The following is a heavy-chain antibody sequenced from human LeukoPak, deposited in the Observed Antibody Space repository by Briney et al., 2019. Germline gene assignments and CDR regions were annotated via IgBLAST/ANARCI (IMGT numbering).Heavy chain of an antibody. CDR3: ASVWYYFDY. V-gene: IGHV3-21*01. D-gene: IGHD3-16*01. Sequence: AGGSLRLSCAASGFTFSSYSMNWVRQAPGKGLEWVSSISSSSSYIYYADSVKGRFTISRDNSKNTLFLQMNSLRPEDTAVYYCASVWYYFDYWGQGTLVTVPS. J-gene: IGHJ4*02. CDR2: ISSSSSYI. CDR1: GFTFSSYS.